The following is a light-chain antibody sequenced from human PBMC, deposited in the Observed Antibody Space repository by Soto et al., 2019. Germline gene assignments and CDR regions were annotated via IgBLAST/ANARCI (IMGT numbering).Light chain of an antibody. V-gene: IGLV2-14*01. CDR1: SSDVGGYNY. J-gene: IGLJ1*01. CDR3: ASYTSSATYV. Sequence: LTPPAYVSGSPGQAITISCTGTSSDVGGYNYVSWYQQHPGKAPKLMIYDVTNRPSGVSSRFSGAKSGNTASLTISGLQAEDESDYYCASYTSSATYVRGTGAKATV. CDR2: DVT.